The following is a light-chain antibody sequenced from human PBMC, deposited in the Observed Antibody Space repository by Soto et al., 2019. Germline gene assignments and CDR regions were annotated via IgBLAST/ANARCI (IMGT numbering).Light chain of an antibody. V-gene: IGKV3-11*01. Sequence: EIVLTQSPATLSLSPGERATLSCRASQSVGSYLAWYQQKPGQAPRFLIYDASNRATGIPARFSGSASGTDFTLTISSLEPEDFAVYYCQQRSNWPLTFGGGTKVEIK. CDR2: DAS. CDR3: QQRSNWPLT. CDR1: QSVGSY. J-gene: IGKJ4*01.